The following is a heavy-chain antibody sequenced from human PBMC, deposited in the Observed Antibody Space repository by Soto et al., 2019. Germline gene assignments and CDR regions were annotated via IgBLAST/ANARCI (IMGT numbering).Heavy chain of an antibody. CDR1: GFTFSSYS. CDR2: ISSGSEST. CDR3: TRVNSGTYYAFDY. Sequence: GGSLRLSCAASGFTFSSYSMSWVRQAPGQGLEWISYISSGSESTFNADSVKGRFTISRDNAKNSLYLQMNSLRDEDTAVYYCTRVNSGTYYAFDYWGQGTPVTVSS. J-gene: IGHJ4*02. D-gene: IGHD1-26*01. V-gene: IGHV3-48*02.